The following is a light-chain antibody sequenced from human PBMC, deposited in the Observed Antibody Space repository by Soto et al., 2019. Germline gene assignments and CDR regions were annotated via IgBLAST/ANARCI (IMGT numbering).Light chain of an antibody. CDR3: CSYAGNSGV. V-gene: IGLV2-23*02. CDR2: EVS. Sequence: QSALTQPASVSGSPAQSIIISCTGTSSDVGSYNFVSWYQQHPGKAPKLMIYEVSKRPSGVSNRFSGSKSGNTASLTISGLQPEDEADYYCCSYAGNSGVFGGGTKVTVL. CDR1: SSDVGSYNF. J-gene: IGLJ3*02.